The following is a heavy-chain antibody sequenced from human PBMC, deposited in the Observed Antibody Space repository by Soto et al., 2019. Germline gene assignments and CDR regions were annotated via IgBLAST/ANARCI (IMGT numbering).Heavy chain of an antibody. Sequence: SETLSLTCTVSGGSISSYYWSWIRQPPGKGLEWIGEINHSGSTNYNPSLKSRVTISVDTSKNQFSLKLSSVTAADTAVYYCASKKLSSTNWFDPWGQGTLVTVSS. CDR3: ASKKLSSTNWFDP. V-gene: IGHV4-34*01. CDR2: INHSGST. D-gene: IGHD2-15*01. CDR1: GGSISSYY. J-gene: IGHJ5*02.